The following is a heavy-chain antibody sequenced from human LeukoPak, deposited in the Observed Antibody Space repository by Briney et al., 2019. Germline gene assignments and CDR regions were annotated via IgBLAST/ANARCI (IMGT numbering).Heavy chain of an antibody. CDR2: MNPNSGNT. Sequence: ASVKVSCKASGYTFTSYDINWVRQATGQGLEWMGWMNPNSGNTGSAQKFQGGVTMTRNTSISTAYMELSSLRSEDTAVYYCAMSMVRGPIGDAFDIWGQGTMVTVSS. J-gene: IGHJ3*02. CDR3: AMSMVRGPIGDAFDI. D-gene: IGHD3-10*01. V-gene: IGHV1-8*01. CDR1: GYTFTSYD.